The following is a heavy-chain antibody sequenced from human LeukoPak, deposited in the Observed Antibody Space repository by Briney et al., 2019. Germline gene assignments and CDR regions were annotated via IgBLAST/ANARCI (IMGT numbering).Heavy chain of an antibody. D-gene: IGHD1-1*01. CDR1: GGSFSGYY. CDR2: INHSGST. Sequence: PSETLSLTCAVYGGSFSGYYWSWIRQPPGKGLEWIGEINHSGSTNYNPSLKSRVTISVDTSKNQFSLKLSPVTAADTAVYYCARTTTVFAVDYWGQGTLVTVSS. V-gene: IGHV4-34*01. J-gene: IGHJ4*02. CDR3: ARTTTVFAVDY.